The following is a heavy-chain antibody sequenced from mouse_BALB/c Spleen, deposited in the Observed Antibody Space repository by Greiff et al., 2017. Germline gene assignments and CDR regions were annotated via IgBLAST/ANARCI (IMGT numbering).Heavy chain of an antibody. CDR3: ARSGTRQGAMDY. D-gene: IGHD6-1*01. Sequence: DVKLQESGPELVKPGASVKISCKASGYSFTGYFMNWVMQSHGKSLEWIGRINPYNGDTFYNQKFKGKATLTVDKSSSTAHMELRSLASEDSAVYYCARSGTRQGAMDYWGQGTSVTVSS. CDR1: GYSFTGYF. J-gene: IGHJ4*01. CDR2: INPYNGDT. V-gene: IGHV1-20*02.